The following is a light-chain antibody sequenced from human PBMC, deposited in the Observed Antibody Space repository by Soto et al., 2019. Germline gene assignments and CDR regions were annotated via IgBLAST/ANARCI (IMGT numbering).Light chain of an antibody. CDR1: STDVGDYNN. J-gene: IGLJ1*01. CDR3: SSYGRRYNDV. V-gene: IGLV2-8*01. Sequence: QSALTQPPSAAGAPGQSVTISCTGTSTDVGDYNNVSWYQQYPGKAPKLMIFEVSKRPSGVPDHFSGSKSGNTASLTVSGFQAEDEADYYCSSYGRRYNDVFGTGTKVTVL. CDR2: EVS.